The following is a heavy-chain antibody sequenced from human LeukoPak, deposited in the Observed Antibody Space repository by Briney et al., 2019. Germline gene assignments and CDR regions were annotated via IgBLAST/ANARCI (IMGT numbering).Heavy chain of an antibody. J-gene: IGHJ6*02. D-gene: IGHD6-6*01. V-gene: IGHV1-2*02. CDR3: AREKEDSSSINYNYYYYGMDV. CDR2: INPNSGGT. CDR1: GYTFTSYG. Sequence: ASVKVSCKASGYTFTSYGISWVRQAPGQGLEWMGWINPNSGGTNYAQKFQGRVTMTRDTSISTAYMELSRLRSDDTAVYYCAREKEDSSSINYNYYYYGMDVWGQGTTVTVSS.